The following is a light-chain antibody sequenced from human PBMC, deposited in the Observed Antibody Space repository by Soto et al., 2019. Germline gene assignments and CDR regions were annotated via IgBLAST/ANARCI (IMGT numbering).Light chain of an antibody. J-gene: IGLJ2*01. CDR3: SSFAGSPVV. Sequence: QSALTQPPSASGSLGQSVTIPCTGTSSDVGDYNYVSWYQQHPGKVPKLMIYEVSKRPSGVPDRFSGSKSGNTASLTVSGLHAEDVADYYCSSFAGSPVVFGGGTKLTVL. CDR2: EVS. V-gene: IGLV2-8*01. CDR1: SSDVGDYNY.